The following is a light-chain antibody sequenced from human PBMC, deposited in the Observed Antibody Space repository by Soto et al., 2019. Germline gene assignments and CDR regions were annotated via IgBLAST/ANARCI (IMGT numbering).Light chain of an antibody. V-gene: IGLV6-57*04. CDR3: QSYDNNNHVV. CDR1: SGSVATYF. J-gene: IGLJ2*01. CDR2: EDH. Sequence: NFMLTQPLSVSESPGQTVTISCTRSSGSVATYFVQWYQQRPGSAPTTVIYEDHRRPSGVPDRFSASIDRSSNSATLTISGLKTEDEADYYCQSYDNNNHVVFGGGTQLTVL.